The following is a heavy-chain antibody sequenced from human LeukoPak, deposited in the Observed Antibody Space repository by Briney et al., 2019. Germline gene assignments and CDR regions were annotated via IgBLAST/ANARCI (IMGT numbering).Heavy chain of an antibody. CDR3: ARGPYGSGSFSIN. V-gene: IGHV3-53*04. CDR2: IYSGGST. D-gene: IGHD3-10*01. CDR1: GFTVSSNY. J-gene: IGHJ4*02. Sequence: GGSLRLSCAASGFTVSSNYMSWVRQAPGKGLEWVSVIYSGGSTYYADSVKGRFTISRHNSKNTLYLQMNSLRAEDTAVYYCARGPYGSGSFSINWGQGTLVTVSS.